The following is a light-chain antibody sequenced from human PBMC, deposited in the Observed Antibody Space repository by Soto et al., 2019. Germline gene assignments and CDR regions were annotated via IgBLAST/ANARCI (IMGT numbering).Light chain of an antibody. CDR2: AAS. CDR3: QHHGSWPLT. J-gene: IGKJ4*01. CDR1: QNINRN. Sequence: ETVLTQAPATLSLSPGESATLSCRASQNINRNLGWYQVKPGQPPRLLIYAASTRATGIPARFSGSESGTEFTLTINGLQSEDFAVYYCQHHGSWPLTFGGGTKVELK. V-gene: IGKV3-15*01.